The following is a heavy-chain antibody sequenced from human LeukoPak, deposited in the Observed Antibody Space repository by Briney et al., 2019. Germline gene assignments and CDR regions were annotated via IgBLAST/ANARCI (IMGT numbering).Heavy chain of an antibody. J-gene: IGHJ4*02. CDR3: TSQLQLLTFFDY. CDR1: EFSVGSNY. Sequence: GGSLRLSCAASEFSVGSNYMTWVRQAPGKGLEWVGFIRSEAYGGTTQYAASVKGRFTISRDDSKSIAYLQMNSLKTEDTAVYYCTSQLQLLTFFDYWGQGTLVTVSS. V-gene: IGHV3-49*04. D-gene: IGHD6-13*01. CDR2: IRSEAYGGTT.